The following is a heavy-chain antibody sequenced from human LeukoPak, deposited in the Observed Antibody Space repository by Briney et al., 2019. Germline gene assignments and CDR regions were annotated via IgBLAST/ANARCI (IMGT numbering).Heavy chain of an antibody. D-gene: IGHD3-9*01. CDR3: ARHRKYYDILTGYYEGAFDI. V-gene: IGHV4-39*01. CDR1: GGSISSSSYY. CDR2: FYYSGSN. Sequence: SETLSLTCTVSGGSISSSSYYWGWIRQPPGKGLEGFGSFYYSGSNYYNPSLKSRVNISVDTSKNQFSLKLSSVTAADTAVYYCARHRKYYDILTGYYEGAFDIWGQGTMVTVSS. J-gene: IGHJ3*02.